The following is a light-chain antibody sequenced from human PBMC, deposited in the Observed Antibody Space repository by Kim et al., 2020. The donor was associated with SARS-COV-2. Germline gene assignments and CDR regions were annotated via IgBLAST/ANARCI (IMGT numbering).Light chain of an antibody. CDR1: QSCSRW. CDR2: DAS. Sequence: ASVGARVTSTCRASQSCSRWLPWYAQKPWRAPKLLISDASNFESGVPSRFSGSGSGTEFALTISSLLPEDFATYYCQHYNSYPRTFGQVTKVDIK. J-gene: IGKJ1*01. V-gene: IGKV1-5*01. CDR3: QHYNSYPRT.